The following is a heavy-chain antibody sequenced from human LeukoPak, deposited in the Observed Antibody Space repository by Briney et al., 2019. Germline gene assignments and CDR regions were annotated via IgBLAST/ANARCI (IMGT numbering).Heavy chain of an antibody. Sequence: GGSLRLSCAASGFTFSSYAMHWVRQAPGKGLEWVAVISYDGSNKYYADSVKGRFTISRDNSKNTLLLQMNSLRAEDTAVYYCARSGGVITVAPFDCWGQGSLVTVSS. V-gene: IGHV3-30*14. D-gene: IGHD4-23*01. CDR1: GFTFSSYA. CDR2: ISYDGSNK. J-gene: IGHJ4*02. CDR3: ARSGGVITVAPFDC.